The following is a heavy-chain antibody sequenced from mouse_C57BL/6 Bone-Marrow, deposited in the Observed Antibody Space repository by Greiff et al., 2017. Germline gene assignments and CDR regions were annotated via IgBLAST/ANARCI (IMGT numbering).Heavy chain of an antibody. CDR2: ICPRSGST. D-gene: IGHD2-10*02. J-gene: IGHJ2*01. CDR3: ARLGGYGPYYFDY. CDR1: GYTFTSYG. V-gene: IGHV1-81*01. Sequence: VQLQQSGAELARPGASVKLSCKASGYTFTSYGIRWVKQRTGQGLEWIGEICPRSGSTDYTEKFKGKATLTADKSSSTAYMELRSLTSEDSAVYCWARLGGYGPYYFDYWGQGTTLTVSS.